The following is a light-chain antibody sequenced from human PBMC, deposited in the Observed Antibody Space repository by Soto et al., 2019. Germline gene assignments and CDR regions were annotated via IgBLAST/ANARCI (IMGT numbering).Light chain of an antibody. J-gene: IGKJ1*01. Sequence: DIVMTQSPLSLPVTPGEPASISCRSSQSLLHSDGYYYLDWYLQKPGQSPQLLIYLGSNRASGVPDRFSGSGSGTDFTLKISRVEAEDVGVYYCLQALQRPWTFGQGTKVEIK. V-gene: IGKV2-28*01. CDR1: QSLLHSDGYYY. CDR3: LQALQRPWT. CDR2: LGS.